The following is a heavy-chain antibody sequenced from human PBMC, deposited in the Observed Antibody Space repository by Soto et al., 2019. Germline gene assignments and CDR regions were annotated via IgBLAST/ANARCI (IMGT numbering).Heavy chain of an antibody. J-gene: IGHJ4*02. CDR2: ISSEGTTT. CDR1: GLTFSKYW. Sequence: EVQLVESGVGLVQPGKALRLSCAASGLTFSKYWMHWVRQAPGKGPVWVSYISSEGTTTDYADSVKGRFTISRDNAKNTLYLQIDSLRVEDTAVYYCAIQDCTNDVCLEAAVTVGGALEYWGQGAQVTVSS. V-gene: IGHV3-74*01. D-gene: IGHD2-8*01. CDR3: AIQDCTNDVCLEAAVTVGGALEY.